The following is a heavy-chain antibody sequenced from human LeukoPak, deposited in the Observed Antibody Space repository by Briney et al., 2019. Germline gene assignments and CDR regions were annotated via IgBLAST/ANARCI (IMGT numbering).Heavy chain of an antibody. CDR2: IYHYGST. CDR1: GYSISSGYY. CDR3: ARAMGGSVVDY. V-gene: IGHV4-38-2*02. D-gene: IGHD3-16*01. J-gene: IGHJ4*02. Sequence: SETLSLTCSVSGYSISSGYYWDWIRPPPGKGLEWIGSIYHYGSTYYNPSLKSRVTISVDTSKNQFFLNLTSVTATDTAVYYCARAMGGSVVDYWGQGTLVTVSS.